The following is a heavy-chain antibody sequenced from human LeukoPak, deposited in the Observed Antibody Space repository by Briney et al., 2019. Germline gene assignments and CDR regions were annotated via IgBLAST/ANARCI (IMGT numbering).Heavy chain of an antibody. CDR3: ARGSIVVVTAISDAFDI. D-gene: IGHD2-21*02. Sequence: RPGGSLRLSCAASGFTFHDYGMSWVPQAPGKGLEWVSGINWNGGSTGYADSVKGRFTISRDNAKNSLYLQRNSLRAEDTALYYCARGSIVVVTAISDAFDIWGQGTMVTVSS. CDR2: INWNGGST. V-gene: IGHV3-20*04. J-gene: IGHJ3*02. CDR1: GFTFHDYG.